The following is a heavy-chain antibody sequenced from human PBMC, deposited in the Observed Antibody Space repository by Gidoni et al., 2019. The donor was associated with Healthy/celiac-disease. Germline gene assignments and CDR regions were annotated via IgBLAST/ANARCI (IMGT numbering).Heavy chain of an antibody. J-gene: IGHJ2*01. CDR1: GFTFSSYW. Sequence: EVQLVESGGGLVQPGGSLRLSCAASGFTFSSYWMSWVRQAPGKGLEWVANIKQDGSEKYYVDSVKGRFTISRDNAKNSLYLQMNSLRAEDTAVYYCARRGRGYSGYDGTHWYFDLWGRGTLVTVSS. CDR2: IKQDGSEK. D-gene: IGHD5-12*01. V-gene: IGHV3-7*05. CDR3: ARRGRGYSGYDGTHWYFDL.